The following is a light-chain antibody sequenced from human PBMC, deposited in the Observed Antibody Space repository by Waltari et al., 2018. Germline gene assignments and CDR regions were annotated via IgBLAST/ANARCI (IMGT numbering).Light chain of an antibody. J-gene: IGLJ3*02. CDR3: ASWDDSLNGPV. V-gene: IGLV1-36*01. CDR2: YND. CDR1: TSNIGKNP. Sequence: QSVLTQPPSTSEAPRTRGTISCSGSTSNIGKNPLRGYQQTPGKPPNFLIYYNDLKPSWVSARFSGSKSGTSASLTISELQSEDEADYFCASWDDSLNGPVFGGGTKVTVL.